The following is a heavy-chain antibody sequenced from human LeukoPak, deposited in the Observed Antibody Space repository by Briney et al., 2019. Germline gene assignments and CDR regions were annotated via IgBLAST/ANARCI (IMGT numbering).Heavy chain of an antibody. D-gene: IGHD3-10*01. CDR3: ARDNIYYYGSGVKSYTPY. Sequence: PGGSLRLSCAASGFTFSSYSMNWVRQAPGKGLEWVSYISSSSSTIYYADSVKGRFTISRDNAKNSLYLQMNSLRAEDTAVYYCARDNIYYYGSGVKSYTPYWGQGTLVTVSS. V-gene: IGHV3-48*01. CDR2: ISSSSSTI. J-gene: IGHJ4*02. CDR1: GFTFSSYS.